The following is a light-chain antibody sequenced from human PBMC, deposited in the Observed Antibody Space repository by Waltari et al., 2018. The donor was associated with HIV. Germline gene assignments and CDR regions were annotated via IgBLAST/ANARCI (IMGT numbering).Light chain of an antibody. CDR2: NAS. CDR3: QQSHSVPHT. Sequence: DIQMTQSPSSLSASIRDRVPITCRASRNITSYLNWYQQKPGKAPKFLIYNASSLQSGVPSRFSGSGSGTDFTLTISSLQPEDFATYHCQQSHSVPHTFGQGTKVEMK. J-gene: IGKJ1*01. CDR1: RNITSY. V-gene: IGKV1-39*01.